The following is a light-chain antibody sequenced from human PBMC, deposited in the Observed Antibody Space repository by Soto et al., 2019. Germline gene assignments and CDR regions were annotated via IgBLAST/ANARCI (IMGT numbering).Light chain of an antibody. CDR1: QSVSSN. J-gene: IGKJ1*01. Sequence: EIVMTQSPATRSVSPAERATLSCRASQSVSSNLAWYQQKPGQAPRLLIYGASTRATGIPARFSGSGSGTEFTLTISSLQSEDFAVYYCQHYNNWPRTFGQGTKVEIK. CDR3: QHYNNWPRT. V-gene: IGKV3-15*01. CDR2: GAS.